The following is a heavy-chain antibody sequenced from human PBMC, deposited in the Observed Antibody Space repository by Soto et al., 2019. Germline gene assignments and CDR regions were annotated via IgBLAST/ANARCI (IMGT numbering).Heavy chain of an antibody. CDR1: GFTFSRYA. CDR2: ISYDESSK. Sequence: GGSLRLSCAASGFTFSRYAFHWVRQAPGKGLEWVALISYDESSKFYADSVKGRFTISRDNSNNALYLQMNSLTAEDTALYFCARATSSNWNFFDFWGQGTLVTVSS. D-gene: IGHD1-1*01. J-gene: IGHJ4*02. CDR3: ARATSSNWNFFDF. V-gene: IGHV3-30-3*01.